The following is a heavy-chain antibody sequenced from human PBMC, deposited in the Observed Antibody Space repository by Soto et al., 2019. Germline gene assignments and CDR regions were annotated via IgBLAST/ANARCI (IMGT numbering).Heavy chain of an antibody. CDR3: ARGVYGSGSYYYYMDV. CDR1: GFTFSSYD. V-gene: IGHV3-13*01. D-gene: IGHD3-10*01. Sequence: GGSLRLSCAASGFTFSSYDMHWVRQATGKGLEWVSAIGTAGDTYYPGSVKGRFTISRENAKNSLYLQMNSLRAGDTAVYYCARGVYGSGSYYYYMDVWGKGTTVTVSS. CDR2: IGTAGDT. J-gene: IGHJ6*03.